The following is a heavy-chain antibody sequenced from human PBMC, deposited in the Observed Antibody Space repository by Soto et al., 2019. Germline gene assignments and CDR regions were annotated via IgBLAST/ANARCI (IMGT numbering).Heavy chain of an antibody. D-gene: IGHD4-17*01. CDR2: ISGYNGKT. CDR1: GYIFTSYA. J-gene: IGHJ6*02. Sequence: ASVKVSCKASGYIFTSYAMSWVRQAPGQGLEWMGWISGYNGKTIYAQKLQGRVTMTTDTSTSTAYMELRSLRSDDTAVYYCARVEDYGGNLWYYYGMDVWGQGTTVTVSS. V-gene: IGHV1-18*01. CDR3: ARVEDYGGNLWYYYGMDV.